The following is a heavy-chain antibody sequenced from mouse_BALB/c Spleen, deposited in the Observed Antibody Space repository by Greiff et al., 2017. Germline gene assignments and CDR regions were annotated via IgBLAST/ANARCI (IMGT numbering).Heavy chain of an antibody. CDR3: ARENLFITAVGGMDY. J-gene: IGHJ4*01. Sequence: VKLMESGAELVRPGTSVKVSCKASGYAFTNYLIEWVKQRPGQGLEWIGVINPGSGGTNYNEKFKGKATLTADKSSSTAYMQLSSLTSDDSAVYFCARENLFITAVGGMDYWGQGTSVTVSS. V-gene: IGHV1-54*01. CDR1: GYAFTNYL. CDR2: INPGSGGT. D-gene: IGHD1-1*01.